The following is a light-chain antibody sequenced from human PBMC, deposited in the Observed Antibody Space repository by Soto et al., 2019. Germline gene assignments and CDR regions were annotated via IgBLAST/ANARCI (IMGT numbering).Light chain of an antibody. CDR3: QQYSKWPIT. CDR1: QRVNSN. Sequence: EMVMTQSPAILSVSPGESATLSCRASQRVNSNYLAWYQQHPGEPPRLLIYGISPRATGIPARFSGSGSGTEFSLTISSLQSEDFAVYYCQQYSKWPITFGQGTRLEIK. V-gene: IGKV3-15*01. CDR2: GIS. J-gene: IGKJ5*01.